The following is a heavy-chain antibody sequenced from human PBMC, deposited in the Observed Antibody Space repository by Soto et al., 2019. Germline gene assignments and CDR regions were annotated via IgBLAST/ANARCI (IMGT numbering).Heavy chain of an antibody. Sequence: GASVKVSCKASGGTFSSYAISWVRQAPGQGLEWMGGIIPIFGTANYAQKFQGRGTITADESTSTAYMELSSLRSEDTAVYYCAITREMMVRGVIIGSAYFDYWGQGTLVTVSS. D-gene: IGHD3-10*01. CDR1: GGTFSSYA. CDR2: IIPIFGTA. CDR3: AITREMMVRGVIIGSAYFDY. J-gene: IGHJ4*02. V-gene: IGHV1-69*13.